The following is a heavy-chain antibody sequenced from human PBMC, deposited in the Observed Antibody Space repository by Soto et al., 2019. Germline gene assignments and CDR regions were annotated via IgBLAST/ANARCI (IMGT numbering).Heavy chain of an antibody. CDR2: ISGGGDST. CDR3: ARGQDDYGDSDVWFDP. CDR1: GFSFSSYG. V-gene: IGHV3-23*01. J-gene: IGHJ5*02. D-gene: IGHD4-17*01. Sequence: EEQLLESGGGLVQPGGSLRLSCAASGFSFSSYGMSWVRQAPGKGLEWVSGISGGGDSTYYADSVKGRCTISRDKSKNTLYLQMNSLRAEDTAVYYCARGQDDYGDSDVWFDPWGEGTLVSVSS.